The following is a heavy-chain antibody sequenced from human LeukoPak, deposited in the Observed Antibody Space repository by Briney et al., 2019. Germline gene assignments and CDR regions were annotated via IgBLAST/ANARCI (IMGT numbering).Heavy chain of an antibody. V-gene: IGHV4-39*07. J-gene: IGHJ5*02. CDR3: ARGKGQAIFGVVMVSWFDP. Sequence: SETLSPTCTVSGGSISSSSYYWGWIRQPPGKGLEWIGSIYYSGSTYYNPSLKSRVTISVDTSKNQFSLKLSSVTAADTAVYYCARGKGQAIFGVVMVSWFDPWGQGTLVTVSS. CDR1: GGSISSSSYY. D-gene: IGHD3-3*01. CDR2: IYYSGST.